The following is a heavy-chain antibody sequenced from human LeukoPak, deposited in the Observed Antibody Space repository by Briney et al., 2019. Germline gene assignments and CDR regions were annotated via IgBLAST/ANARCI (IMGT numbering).Heavy chain of an antibody. D-gene: IGHD3-10*01. J-gene: IGHJ4*02. Sequence: PGGSLSLSCAAYGFTLKNYAMSWVRPAAGKGLEWVSAISGSGDNTYYAESVKGRLTSSRDNSKNTLYLQMNSLSAEDTAVYYCAKSYRDYYGSGSYYSVGYFDYWGQGTLVSVSS. CDR2: ISGSGDNT. CDR1: GFTLKNYA. CDR3: AKSYRDYYGSGSYYSVGYFDY. V-gene: IGHV3-23*01.